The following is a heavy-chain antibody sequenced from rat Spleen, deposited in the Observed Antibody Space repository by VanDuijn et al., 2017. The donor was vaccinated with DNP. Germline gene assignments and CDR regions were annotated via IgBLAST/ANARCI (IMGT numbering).Heavy chain of an antibody. CDR1: GITFSDHN. J-gene: IGHJ3*01. D-gene: IGHD1-7*01. CDR3: ATQGILRVPDWFTY. CDR2: ISYDGSDT. Sequence: EVQLVESGGGLVQPGRSLKLSCAVSGITFSDHNMAWVRQAPKKSLEWVATISYDGSDTYYRDSVKGRLTISRDNAKSTLYLQMDSLRSEDTATYYCATQGILRVPDWFTYWGQGTLVTVSS. V-gene: IGHV5-7*01.